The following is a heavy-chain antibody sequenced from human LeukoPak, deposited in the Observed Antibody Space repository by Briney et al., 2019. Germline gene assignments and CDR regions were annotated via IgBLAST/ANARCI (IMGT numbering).Heavy chain of an antibody. Sequence: GGSLRLSCAASGFTFSSYAMHWVHQAPGKGLEWVAVISYDGSNKYYADSVKGRFTISRDNSKNTLYLQMNSLRAEDTAVHYCAREGRSSGWPVGEFDYWGQGTLVTVSS. CDR2: ISYDGSNK. J-gene: IGHJ4*02. D-gene: IGHD6-19*01. CDR3: AREGRSSGWPVGEFDY. CDR1: GFTFSSYA. V-gene: IGHV3-30-3*01.